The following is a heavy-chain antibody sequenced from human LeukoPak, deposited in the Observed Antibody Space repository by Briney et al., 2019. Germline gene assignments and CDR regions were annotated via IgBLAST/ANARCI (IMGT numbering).Heavy chain of an antibody. J-gene: IGHJ4*02. CDR3: ARTFGSGDYFDS. Sequence: SETLSLTCSVSGDSISSYYWSWIRQPPGKGLEWIGYIYYGGRTNYNPSLKSRVTISVDTSKNHFSLKLSSVTAADTAVYYCARTFGSGDYFDSWGQGTLVTVSS. D-gene: IGHD2-15*01. CDR1: GDSISSYY. CDR2: IYYGGRT. V-gene: IGHV4-59*01.